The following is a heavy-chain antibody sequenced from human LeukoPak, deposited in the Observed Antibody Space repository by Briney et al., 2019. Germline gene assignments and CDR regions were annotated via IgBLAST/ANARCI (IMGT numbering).Heavy chain of an antibody. CDR1: GFTFSSYA. Sequence: PGGSLRLSCAASGFTFSSYAMHWVRQAPGEGLEWVAVISYDGSNKYYADSVKGRFTISRDNSKNTLYLQMNSLRAEDTAVYYCARDLVRIAATTRGYYFDYWGQGTLVTVSS. CDR2: ISYDGSNK. J-gene: IGHJ4*02. D-gene: IGHD3-10*02. V-gene: IGHV3-30-3*01. CDR3: ARDLVRIAATTRGYYFDY.